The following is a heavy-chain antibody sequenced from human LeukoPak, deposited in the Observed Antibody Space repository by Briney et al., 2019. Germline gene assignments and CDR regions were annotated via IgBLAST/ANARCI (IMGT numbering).Heavy chain of an antibody. J-gene: IGHJ4*02. CDR2: IYYSGST. CDR3: AKAPYDSGGYYDYYFDY. V-gene: IGHV4-59*08. CDR1: GGSISSYY. D-gene: IGHD3-22*01. Sequence: SETLSLTCTVSGGSISSYYWSWIRQPPGKGLEWIGYIYYSGSTNYNPSLKSRVTISVDTSKNQFSLKLSSVTAADTAVYYCAKAPYDSGGYYDYYFDYWGQGTLVTVSS.